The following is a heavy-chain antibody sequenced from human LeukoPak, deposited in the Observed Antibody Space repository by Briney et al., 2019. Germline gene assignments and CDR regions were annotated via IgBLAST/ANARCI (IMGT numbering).Heavy chain of an antibody. D-gene: IGHD3-22*01. V-gene: IGHV1-2*02. Sequence: ASVKVSCKASGYTFTGYYMHWVRQAPGQGLEWMGWISPNSGGTNYAQKFQGRVTMTRDTSISTAYMELSSLRSDDTALYYCARPYYYHSGGYYYDYWGQGTLVTVSS. J-gene: IGHJ4*02. CDR2: ISPNSGGT. CDR1: GYTFTGYY. CDR3: ARPYYYHSGGYYYDY.